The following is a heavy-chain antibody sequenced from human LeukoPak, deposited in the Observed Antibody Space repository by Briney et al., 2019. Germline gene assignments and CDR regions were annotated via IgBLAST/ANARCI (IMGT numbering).Heavy chain of an antibody. V-gene: IGHV3-30-3*01. CDR3: ARDSYYDFWSGSDYYYYMDV. J-gene: IGHJ6*03. D-gene: IGHD3-3*01. CDR2: ISYDGSNK. Sequence: GGSLTLSCAGSGFTFGSHWMSWVRQAPGKGLEWVAVISYDGSNKYYADSVKGRFTISRDNSKNTLYLQMNSLRAEDTAVYYCARDSYYDFWSGSDYYYYMDVWGKGTTVTASS. CDR1: GFTFGSHW.